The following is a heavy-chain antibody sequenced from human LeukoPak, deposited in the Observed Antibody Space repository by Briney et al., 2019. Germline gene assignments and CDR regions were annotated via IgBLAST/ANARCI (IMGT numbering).Heavy chain of an antibody. V-gene: IGHV3-23*01. J-gene: IGHJ4*02. D-gene: IGHD3-22*01. CDR1: GFSLSSYA. CDR3: AKGGSYYDSRLDY. CDR2: ISSTDAGT. Sequence: PGGSLRLSCAASGFSLSSYAMSWVRQAPGKGLEWVSAISSTDAGTYHADSVRGRFTISRDSSKNTLYLQMNSLRAEDTAVYYCAKGGSYYDSRLDYWGQGTLVTVSS.